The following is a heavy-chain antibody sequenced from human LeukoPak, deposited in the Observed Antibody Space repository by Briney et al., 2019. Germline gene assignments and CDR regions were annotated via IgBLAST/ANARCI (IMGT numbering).Heavy chain of an antibody. CDR1: GFTFTDSY. Sequence: GGSLRLSCAASGFTFTDSYMTWIRQAPGKGLEWVSYISNSGREINYADSVKGRFTISRDNAMSSLYLQMNSRRVEDTTVYYCWRGHSGLDYWGQGPLVSVS. V-gene: IGHV3-11*04. CDR2: ISNSGREI. D-gene: IGHD3-10*01. J-gene: IGHJ4*02. CDR3: WRGHSGLDY.